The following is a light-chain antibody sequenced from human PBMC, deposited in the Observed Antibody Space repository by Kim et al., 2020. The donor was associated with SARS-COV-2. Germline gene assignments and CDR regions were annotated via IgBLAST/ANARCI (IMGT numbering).Light chain of an antibody. J-gene: IGLJ2*01. V-gene: IGLV3-1*01. Sequence: VSPGQTASITCSGDKLGDKYACWYQQKPGQSPVLVIYQDSKRPSGIPERFSGSNSGNTATLTINGTQAMDEADYYCQAWDSSTVVFGGGTQRTVL. CDR2: QDS. CDR1: KLGDKY. CDR3: QAWDSSTVV.